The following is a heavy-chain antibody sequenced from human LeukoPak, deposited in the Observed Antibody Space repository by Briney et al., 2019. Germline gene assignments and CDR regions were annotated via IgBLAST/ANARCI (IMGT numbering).Heavy chain of an antibody. D-gene: IGHD6-25*01. V-gene: IGHV4-59*08. CDR1: GGSIVSYY. CDR3: ARYLAAGYFDL. J-gene: IGHJ2*01. Sequence: PSETLSLTCTVSGGSIVSYYWSWLRQPPEKGLEWIGYIYYTGSTNYNPSLKSRVTISVDTSKNQLSLKLSSVTAADTAVYYCARYLAAGYFDLWGRGTLVTVSS. CDR2: IYYTGST.